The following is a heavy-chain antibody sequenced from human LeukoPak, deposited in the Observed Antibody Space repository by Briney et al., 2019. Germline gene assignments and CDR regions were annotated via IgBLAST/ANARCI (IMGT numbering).Heavy chain of an antibody. Sequence: SETLSLTCTVSGGSISSSSYYWGWIRQPPGKGLEWIGSIYYSGSTYYNPSPKSRVTISVDTSKNQFSLKLSSVTAADTAVYYCARIDILTGYSYYYYGMDVWGQGTTVTVSS. V-gene: IGHV4-39*01. CDR3: ARIDILTGYSYYYYGMDV. CDR1: GGSISSSSYY. D-gene: IGHD3-9*01. CDR2: IYYSGST. J-gene: IGHJ6*02.